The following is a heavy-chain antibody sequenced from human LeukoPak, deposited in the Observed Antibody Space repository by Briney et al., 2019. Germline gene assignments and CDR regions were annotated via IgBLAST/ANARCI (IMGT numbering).Heavy chain of an antibody. J-gene: IGHJ4*02. V-gene: IGHV3-74*01. D-gene: IGHD2-2*01. CDR1: GFTFSSYW. Sequence: GSLRLSCAASGFTFSSYWMHWVRQAPGKGLVWVPRINSDGSSTSYADSVKGRFTISRDNAKNTLYLQMNSLRAEDTAVYYCARVLVPAAPFDYWGQGTLVTVSS. CDR2: INSDGSST. CDR3: ARVLVPAAPFDY.